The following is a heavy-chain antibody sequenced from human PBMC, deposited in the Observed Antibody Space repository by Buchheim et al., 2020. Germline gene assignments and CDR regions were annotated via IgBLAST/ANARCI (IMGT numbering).Heavy chain of an antibody. CDR1: GFIFSSYP. CDR3: AKDYYGYYDGGGYYASFDY. V-gene: IGHV3-23*01. D-gene: IGHD3-22*01. Sequence: EVQLLESGGGLVQPGGSLRLSCEASGFIFSSYPMTWVRQAPGKGLEWVSCIAGSGGKKYYADSVEGRFTISRDNSKNTLYLQMNSLRAEDTAVYYCAKDYYGYYDGGGYYASFDYWGQGIL. J-gene: IGHJ4*02. CDR2: IAGSGGKK.